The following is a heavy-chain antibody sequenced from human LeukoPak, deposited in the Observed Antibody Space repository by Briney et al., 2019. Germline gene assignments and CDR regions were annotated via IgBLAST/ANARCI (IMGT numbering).Heavy chain of an antibody. Sequence: SRALPQTCTVSGGSLISNYWSWNWLQQPAEKGLEWVGSFYRSSRTNYSPSLKSRVTISVDTSKNQFPLKLSSVNAADTAVYHCAKGSPATDCSGGSCYSFGFGWFDPWGQGILVTVSS. V-gene: IGHV4-61*02. CDR2: FYRSSRT. CDR1: GGSLISNY. J-gene: IGHJ5*02. CDR3: AKGSPATDCSGGSCYSFGFGWFDP. D-gene: IGHD2-15*01.